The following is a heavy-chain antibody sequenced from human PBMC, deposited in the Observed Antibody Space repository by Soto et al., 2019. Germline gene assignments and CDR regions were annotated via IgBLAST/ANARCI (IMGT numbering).Heavy chain of an antibody. Sequence: GGSLRLSCAASGFTFSSYSMNWVRQAPGKGLEWVSSISSSSSYIYYADSVKGRFTISRDNAKNSLYLPMNSLRAEDTAVYYCARDPLNIVVVVAATLGAFDIWGQGTMVTVSS. J-gene: IGHJ3*02. CDR3: ARDPLNIVVVVAATLGAFDI. CDR2: ISSSSSYI. V-gene: IGHV3-21*01. CDR1: GFTFSSYS. D-gene: IGHD2-15*01.